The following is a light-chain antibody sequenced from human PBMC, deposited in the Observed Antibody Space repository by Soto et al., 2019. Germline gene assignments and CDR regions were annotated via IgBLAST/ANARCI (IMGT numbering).Light chain of an antibody. Sequence: EIVMTQSPATLSVSPGETATLSCRASQSVGSAVAWYQHKPDQAPRLLIVAASIRGTGVPARFSGGGSGTEFTLTISSLQSEDFAVYYCQQYKNWPPLTFGGGTTVEIK. CDR3: QQYKNWPPLT. V-gene: IGKV3-15*01. CDR2: AAS. CDR1: QSVGSA. J-gene: IGKJ4*01.